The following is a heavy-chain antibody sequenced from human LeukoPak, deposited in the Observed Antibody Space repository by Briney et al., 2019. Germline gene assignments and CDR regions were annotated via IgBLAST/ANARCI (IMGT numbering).Heavy chain of an antibody. Sequence: GVSLRLSCAASGFPFSSYAMSWVRQAPGKGLEWVSAISGSGGSTYYADSVKGRFTISRDNSKNTLYLQMNSLRAEDTAVYYCAKEFIVVVVAVYFDYWGQGTLVTVSS. J-gene: IGHJ4*02. CDR2: ISGSGGST. CDR3: AKEFIVVVVAVYFDY. V-gene: IGHV3-23*01. D-gene: IGHD2-15*01. CDR1: GFPFSSYA.